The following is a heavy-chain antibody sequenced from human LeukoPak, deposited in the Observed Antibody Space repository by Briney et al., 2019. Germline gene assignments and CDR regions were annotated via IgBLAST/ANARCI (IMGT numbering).Heavy chain of an antibody. CDR3: AKDIGLRADDSSGHVPYFDY. D-gene: IGHD3-22*01. V-gene: IGHV3-9*01. CDR2: ISWNSGSI. J-gene: IGHJ4*02. CDR1: GFTFDDYA. Sequence: GGSLRLSCAASGFTFDDYAMHWVRQAPGKGLEWVSGISWNSGSIGYADSVKGRFTISRDNVKNSLYLQMNSLRAEDTALYYCAKDIGLRADDSSGHVPYFDYWGQGTLVTVSS.